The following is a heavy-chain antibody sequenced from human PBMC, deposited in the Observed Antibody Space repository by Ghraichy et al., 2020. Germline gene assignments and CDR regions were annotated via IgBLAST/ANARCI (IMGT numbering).Heavy chain of an antibody. Sequence: SETLSLTCTVSGGSIYNYNYYWGWIRQPPGKGLEWIGSIYNTGSTYYNPSLKSRVTISVDTSDNQFSLKLRSVTAADTAVYYCARHFNTIWGVAHGGSMDVWGQWTTVTVSS. D-gene: IGHD3-3*01. CDR3: ARHFNTIWGVAHGGSMDV. CDR1: GGSIYNYNYY. J-gene: IGHJ6*02. CDR2: IYNTGST. V-gene: IGHV4-39*01.